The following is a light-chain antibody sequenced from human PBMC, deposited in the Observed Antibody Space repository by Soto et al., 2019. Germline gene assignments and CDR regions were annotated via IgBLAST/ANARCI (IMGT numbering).Light chain of an antibody. J-gene: IGKJ1*01. V-gene: IGKV1-39*01. CDR3: QESYSTPWT. CDR1: QRIFSY. CDR2: ATS. Sequence: DIQMTQSPSSLSASVGDRVTITCRASQRIFSYLNWYQQKPGKAPKLLIYATSSLQSGVPSRFSGSGSGTDFTLTISSLQPEYFATYYCQESYSTPWTFGQGTKVEIK.